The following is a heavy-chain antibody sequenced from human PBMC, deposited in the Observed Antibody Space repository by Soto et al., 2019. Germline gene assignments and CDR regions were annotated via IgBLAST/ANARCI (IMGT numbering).Heavy chain of an antibody. CDR2: VYYSGST. V-gene: IGHV4-39*07. J-gene: IGHJ4*02. CDR3: EASLITVMITTHGYAQLSFDY. D-gene: IGHD3-16*01. CDR1: GGSIRSTVYY. Sequence: PSETLSLTCTVSGGSIRSTVYYWGWIRQPPGKGLEWIGSVYYSGSTHYNPSLKSRATISRDTSKNQFSLNLYFVTTADTAVYYCEASLITVMITTHGYAQLSFDYWGKGSLVTVSS.